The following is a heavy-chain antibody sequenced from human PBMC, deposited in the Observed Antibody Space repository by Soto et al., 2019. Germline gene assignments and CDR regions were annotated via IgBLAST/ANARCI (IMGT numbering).Heavy chain of an antibody. D-gene: IGHD6-13*01. V-gene: IGHV1-69*06. CDR1: GGTFSSYA. Sequence: SVKVSCKASGGTFSSYAISWVRQAPGQGLEWMGGIIPIFGTANYAQKFQGRVTITADKSTSTAYMERSSLRSEDTAVYYGASGAAARDYWGQGTLVTVSS. J-gene: IGHJ4*02. CDR2: IIPIFGTA. CDR3: ASGAAARDY.